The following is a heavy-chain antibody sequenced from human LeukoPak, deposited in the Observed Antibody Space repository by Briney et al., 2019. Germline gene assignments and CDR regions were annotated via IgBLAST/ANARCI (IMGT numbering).Heavy chain of an antibody. CDR2: ISYDGSNK. V-gene: IGHV3-30-3*01. J-gene: IGHJ6*02. Sequence: PGRSLRLSCAASGFTFSSYAMHWVRQAPGKGLEWVAVISYDGSNKYYADSVKGRFTISRDNSKNTLYPQMNSLRAEDTAVYYCARGNIVATIPSPYYYYYGMDVWGQGTTVTVSS. CDR1: GFTFSSYA. D-gene: IGHD5-12*01. CDR3: ARGNIVATIPSPYYYYYGMDV.